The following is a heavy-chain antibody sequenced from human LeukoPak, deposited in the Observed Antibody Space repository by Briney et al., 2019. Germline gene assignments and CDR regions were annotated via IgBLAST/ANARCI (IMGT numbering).Heavy chain of an antibody. D-gene: IGHD5-18*01. V-gene: IGHV1-2*02. J-gene: IGHJ4*02. CDR3: ARGYSYGNVGY. CDR2: INPKYADT. Sequence: ASVKVSCKASGYTFTGYYIHWVRQALGQGLEWMGWINPKYADTNYAQKFQGRVTMTSDTSVSTAYMELTRLRSDDTALYYCARGYSYGNVGYWGQGTLVTVSS. CDR1: GYTFTGYY.